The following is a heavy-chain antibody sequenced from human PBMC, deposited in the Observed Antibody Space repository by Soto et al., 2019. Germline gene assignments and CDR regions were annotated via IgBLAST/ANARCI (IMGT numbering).Heavy chain of an antibody. CDR2: INHSGST. D-gene: IGHD3-22*01. Sequence: SETLSLTCAVYGGSFSGYYWSWIRQPPGKGLEWIGEINHSGSTNYNPSLKSRVTISVDTSKNQFSLKLSSVTAADTAVYYCARFPYYYDSSGYYTHWGQGTLVTVSS. J-gene: IGHJ4*02. V-gene: IGHV4-34*01. CDR3: ARFPYYYDSSGYYTH. CDR1: GGSFSGYY.